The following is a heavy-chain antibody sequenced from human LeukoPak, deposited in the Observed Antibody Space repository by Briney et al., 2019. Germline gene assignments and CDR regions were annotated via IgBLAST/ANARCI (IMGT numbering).Heavy chain of an antibody. CDR3: TREPLF. D-gene: IGHD1-14*01. CDR1: GFTFGSHG. Sequence: GRSLRLSCAASGFTFGSHGLHWVRQAPGEGLEWVAFISYDGSTKYYADSVKGRFTISRDNSENTLYLQMNSLKAADTAVYYCTREPLFWGQGTLVTVSS. CDR2: ISYDGSTK. V-gene: IGHV3-30*03. J-gene: IGHJ4*02.